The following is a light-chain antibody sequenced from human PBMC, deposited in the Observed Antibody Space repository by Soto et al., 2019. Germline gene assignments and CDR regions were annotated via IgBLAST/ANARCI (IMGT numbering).Light chain of an antibody. Sequence: DIQMTQSPSSLSASVGDRVTITCRASQNIFSYLSWYQHKPGKAPKLLIYAASSLQSGVPSRFSGSGSGTDFALTISSLQHEDFATYYCQQSYYNPTFGQGTKVDIK. CDR3: QQSYYNPT. J-gene: IGKJ1*01. V-gene: IGKV1-39*01. CDR1: QNIFSY. CDR2: AAS.